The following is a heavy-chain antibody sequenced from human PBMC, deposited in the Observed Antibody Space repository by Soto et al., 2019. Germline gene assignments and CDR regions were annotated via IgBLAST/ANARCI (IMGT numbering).Heavy chain of an antibody. CDR3: VRDEEWLVGNL. CDR2: ITNDGTS. D-gene: IGHD6-19*01. V-gene: IGHV3-74*01. Sequence: DVQLVESGGGLVQSGGSLTLSCAASGFTFWTYWMHWVRQAPGKGLVWVSRITNDGTSYYADSVKGRFTISRDNAKDILYLQMNDLRGDDTAVYYCVRDEEWLVGNLWGQGTLVTVSS. CDR1: GFTFWTYW. J-gene: IGHJ5*02.